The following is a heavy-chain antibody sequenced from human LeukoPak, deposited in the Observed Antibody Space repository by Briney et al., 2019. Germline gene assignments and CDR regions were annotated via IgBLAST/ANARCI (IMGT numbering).Heavy chain of an antibody. V-gene: IGHV4-34*01. CDR1: GVSFSGYY. Sequence: PSETLSLTCAVYGVSFSGYYWSWIRQPPGKGLEWIGEINHSGSTNYNPSLKSRVTISVDTSKNQFSLKLSSVTAADTAVYYCARGRAARLHYWGQGTLGTVSS. CDR3: ARGRAARLHY. D-gene: IGHD6-6*01. J-gene: IGHJ4*02. CDR2: INHSGST.